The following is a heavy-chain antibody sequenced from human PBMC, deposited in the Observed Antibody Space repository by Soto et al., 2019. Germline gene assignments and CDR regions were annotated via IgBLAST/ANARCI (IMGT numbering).Heavy chain of an antibody. CDR3: ARDGGGYCSGGSCYHDAFDI. D-gene: IGHD2-15*01. CDR1: GGTFSSYA. CDR2: IIPIFGTA. V-gene: IGHV1-69*13. J-gene: IGHJ3*02. Sequence: GASVKVSCKASGGTFSSYAISWVRQAPGQGLEWMGGIIPIFGTANYAQKFQGRVTITADESTSTAYMELSSLRSEDTAVYYCARDGGGYCSGGSCYHDAFDIWGQGTMVTVSS.